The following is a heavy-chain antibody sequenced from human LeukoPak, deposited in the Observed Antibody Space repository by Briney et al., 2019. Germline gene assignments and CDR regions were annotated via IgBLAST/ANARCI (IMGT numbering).Heavy chain of an antibody. V-gene: IGHV1-46*01. D-gene: IGHD2-2*03. CDR1: GYTFTSYY. CDR2: INPSGGST. Sequence: ASVKVSCKASGYTFTSYYMHWARQAPGQGLEWMGIINPSGGSTSYAQKFQGRVTMTRDMSTSTVYMELSSLRSEDTAVYYCARGGYCSSTSCYLSGNWLDPWGQGTLVTVSS. J-gene: IGHJ5*02. CDR3: ARGGYCSSTSCYLSGNWLDP.